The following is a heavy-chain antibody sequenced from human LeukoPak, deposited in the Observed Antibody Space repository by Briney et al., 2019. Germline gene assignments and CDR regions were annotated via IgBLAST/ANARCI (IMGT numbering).Heavy chain of an antibody. D-gene: IGHD2-15*01. CDR2: IYHSGST. Sequence: SGTLSLTCAVSGGSISSSNWWSWVRQPPGKGLEWIGEIYHSGSTNYNPSLKSRVTISVDKSKNQFSLKLSSVTAADTAVYYCARGACSGGSCYSHYFDYWGQGTLVTVSS. V-gene: IGHV4-4*02. CDR3: ARGACSGGSCYSHYFDY. J-gene: IGHJ4*02. CDR1: GGSISSSNW.